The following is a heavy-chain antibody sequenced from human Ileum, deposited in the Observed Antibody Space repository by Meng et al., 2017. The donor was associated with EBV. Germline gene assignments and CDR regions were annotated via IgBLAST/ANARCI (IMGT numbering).Heavy chain of an antibody. D-gene: IGHD3-16*01. J-gene: IGHJ4*02. Sequence: QESGPSVCRPSGTLVITCTVSGDSFSGSYWWSWVRQSPEKGLEWIGEVYPSGTPYYNPSLKSRVTISLDKSRNQFSLNLIHVTAADAAVYYCARDAFQYASGIPAHWGQGTLVTVSS. CDR1: GDSFSGSYW. CDR2: VYPSGTP. V-gene: IGHV4-4*02. CDR3: ARDAFQYASGIPAH.